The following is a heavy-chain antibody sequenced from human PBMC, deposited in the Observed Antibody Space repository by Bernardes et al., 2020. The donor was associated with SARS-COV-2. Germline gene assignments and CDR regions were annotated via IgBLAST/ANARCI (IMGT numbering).Heavy chain of an antibody. CDR3: ARVGAATVTAFDY. CDR2: INTDGITT. Sequence: GGSLRLSCAASGFTFSNYWMHWVRQAPGKGLVWDSRINTDGITTGYADSVKGRFTISRDNAKNTLYLQMNSLRDEDTAVYYCARVGAATVTAFDYWGQGTLVTVSS. V-gene: IGHV3-74*01. CDR1: GFTFSNYW. J-gene: IGHJ4*02. D-gene: IGHD4-17*01.